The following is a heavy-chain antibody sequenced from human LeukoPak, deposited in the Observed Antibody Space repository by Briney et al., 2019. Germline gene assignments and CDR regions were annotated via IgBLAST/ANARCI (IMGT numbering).Heavy chain of an antibody. Sequence: GGSLRLSCAASGFTFTDHAMHWVRQAPGKGLEYVSAISTNGGYTYYGNSVKGRFIISRDNSKNTLYLQMGSLRAEDMAVYYCARGSYYDILIPDYWGQGTLVTVSS. J-gene: IGHJ4*02. CDR2: ISTNGGYT. CDR1: GFTFTDHA. CDR3: ARGSYYDILIPDY. D-gene: IGHD3-9*01. V-gene: IGHV3-64*01.